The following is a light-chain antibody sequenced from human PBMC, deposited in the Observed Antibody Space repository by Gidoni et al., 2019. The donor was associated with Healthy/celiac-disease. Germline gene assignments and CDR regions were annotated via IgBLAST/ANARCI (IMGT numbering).Light chain of an antibody. CDR2: GAS. J-gene: IGKJ1*01. Sequence: IVLTQSPGTLSLSPGERATLACKASQSVSSSYFAWYQQKPGQAPSLLIYGASSRASGIPVRFSGSVSWTDFTLTISRLEPEDFAVYYCQQYGSSPWTFGQGTKVEIK. V-gene: IGKV3-20*01. CDR3: QQYGSSPWT. CDR1: QSVSSSY.